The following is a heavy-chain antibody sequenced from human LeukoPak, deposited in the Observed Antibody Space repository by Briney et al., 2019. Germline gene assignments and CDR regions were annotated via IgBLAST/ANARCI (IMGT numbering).Heavy chain of an antibody. CDR3: ARDGTIPL. CDR2: IYYSGST. D-gene: IGHD1-14*01. Sequence: PSETLSLTCSVSGGSISGHYWSWIRQPPGKGLEWIGQIYYSGSTKYNPSLKSRVIISVDTSKNQFSLKLSSVTAADTALYYCARDGTIPLWGQGTLVTVSS. CDR1: GGSISGHY. V-gene: IGHV4-59*11. J-gene: IGHJ4*02.